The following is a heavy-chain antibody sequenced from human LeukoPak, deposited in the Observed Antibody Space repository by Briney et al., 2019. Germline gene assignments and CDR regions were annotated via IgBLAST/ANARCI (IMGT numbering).Heavy chain of an antibody. CDR2: INPHTGDT. J-gene: IGHJ4*02. CDR1: GYTFITYG. V-gene: IGHV1-18*04. D-gene: IGHD2-21*01. Sequence: GASVKVSCKASGYTFITYGISWVRQAPGQGLEWMGWINPHTGDTKSAQILHDRVTMTADPFTDTAYMELRSLRSDDTAVYYCARGDFDFDSWGQGTLVTVS. CDR3: ARGDFDFDS.